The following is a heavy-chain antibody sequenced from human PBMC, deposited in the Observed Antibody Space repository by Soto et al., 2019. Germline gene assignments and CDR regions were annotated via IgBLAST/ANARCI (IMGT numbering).Heavy chain of an antibody. CDR1: GGSFSGYY. V-gene: IGHV4-34*01. Sequence: PSETLSLTCPVYGGSFSGYYWSWIRQPPGKGLEWIGEINHSGSTNYNPSLKSRVTISVDTSKNQFSLKLSSVTAADTAVYYCERAPIAAAGTYYYMDVWGKGTTVTVSS. J-gene: IGHJ6*03. D-gene: IGHD6-13*01. CDR3: ERAPIAAAGTYYYMDV. CDR2: INHSGST.